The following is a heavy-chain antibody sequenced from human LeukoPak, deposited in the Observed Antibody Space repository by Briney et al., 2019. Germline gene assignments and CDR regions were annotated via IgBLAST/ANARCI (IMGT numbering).Heavy chain of an antibody. CDR2: IKQDGSEK. J-gene: IGHJ4*02. CDR3: ARGPIAGYCSSTSCYDGFYYFDY. Sequence: GGSLRLSCAASGFTSSSYWMSWVRQAPGKGLEWVANIKQDGSEKYYVDSVKGRFTISRDNAKNSLYLQMNSLRAEDTAVYYCARGPIAGYCSSTSCYDGFYYFDYWGQGTLVTVSS. V-gene: IGHV3-7*01. D-gene: IGHD2-2*03. CDR1: GFTSSSYW.